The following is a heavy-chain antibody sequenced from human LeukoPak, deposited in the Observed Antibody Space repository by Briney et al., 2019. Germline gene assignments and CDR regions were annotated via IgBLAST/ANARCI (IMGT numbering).Heavy chain of an antibody. CDR2: IYYSGST. D-gene: IGHD2-2*01. J-gene: IGHJ3*02. CDR3: AGEYQQGAFDI. Sequence: PSETLSLTCAVSGGSISSGGYYWSWIRQHPGKGLEWIGYIYYSGSTYYNPSLKSRVTISVDTSKTQSSLKLSSVPAADTAVYYCAGEYQQGAFDIWGQGTMVTVSS. CDR1: GGSISSGGYY. V-gene: IGHV4-31*11.